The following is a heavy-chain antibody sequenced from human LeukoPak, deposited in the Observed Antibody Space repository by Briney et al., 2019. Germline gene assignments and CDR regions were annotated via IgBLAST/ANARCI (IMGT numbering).Heavy chain of an antibody. D-gene: IGHD6-19*01. CDR3: ARRGGSALYGVFDY. CDR1: GYSFTSYW. J-gene: IGHJ4*02. Sequence: HGASLKISCKRSGYSFTSYWIGWVRQLPGKSMEWMAIIYPGDSDTRYSPSFQGQVTVSADKSISTAYLQWSSRKASDPAMYYCARRGGSALYGVFDYWGQGNRVIVSS. V-gene: IGHV5-51*01. CDR2: IYPGDSDT.